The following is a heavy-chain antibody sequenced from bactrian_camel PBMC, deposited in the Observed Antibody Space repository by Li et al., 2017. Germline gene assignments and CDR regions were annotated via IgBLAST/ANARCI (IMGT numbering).Heavy chain of an antibody. CDR2: IDTSGRT. CDR1: GYTGKMC. Sequence: HVQLVESGGGSVQAGGSLRVSCEWSGYTGKMCMGWYRQAPERERETVARIDTSGRTKYVDSVKGRFTISRDVNKTTVYLHMAALQPEDSAMYYCAAGAALLVTDLCYTDYRIYGQGTQVTVS. J-gene: IGHJ4*01. D-gene: IGHD4*01. V-gene: IGHV3S53*01.